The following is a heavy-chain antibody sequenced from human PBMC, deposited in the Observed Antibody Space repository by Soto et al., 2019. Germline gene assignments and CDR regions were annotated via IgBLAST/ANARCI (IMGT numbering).Heavy chain of an antibody. D-gene: IGHD6-13*01. CDR3: ARGYSQSGYSSSWVFDY. Sequence: QVQLRESGPGLVKPSQTLSLTCTVSGGSINSGGYYWNWIRQHPGKGLEGIGYMYYSGSTYYNPFLRSRGIISADTSENHFSLKLSPVTAAYTAVYFCARGYSQSGYSSSWVFDYWGQGTLVNVSS. CDR1: GGSINSGGYY. V-gene: IGHV4-31*03. CDR2: MYYSGST. J-gene: IGHJ4*02.